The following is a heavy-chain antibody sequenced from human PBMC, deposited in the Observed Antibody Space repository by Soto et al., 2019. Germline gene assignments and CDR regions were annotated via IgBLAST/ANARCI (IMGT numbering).Heavy chain of an antibody. V-gene: IGHV3-48*02. CDR3: ARETGLRSSGWSYYFDF. CDR1: GFTLSSDS. J-gene: IGHJ4*02. CDR2: ISGSGGTI. D-gene: IGHD6-19*01. Sequence: EVQLVESGGGMVQPGGSLRVSCAASGFTLSSDSMHWVHQAPGKGLEWVSYISGSGGTIYYADSVKGRFTISRDNAKNSLSVQMNSLRDEDTAVYFCARETGLRSSGWSYYFDFWGQGTRVTVSS.